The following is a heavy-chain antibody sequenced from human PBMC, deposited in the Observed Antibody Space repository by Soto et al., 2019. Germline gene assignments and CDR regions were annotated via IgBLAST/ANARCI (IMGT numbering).Heavy chain of an antibody. CDR2: IKHDGSEK. CDR1: GFTFSSYW. Sequence: EVQLVESGGGLVHLGGSRRLSCAASGFTFSSYWMTWVRQAPGKGLEWVANIKHDGSEKYYVDSVKGRFTISRDNARNSVFLEMKSLRAEDPAVYSCVRDRSGSYLEGFDYWGQGTLVTVSS. D-gene: IGHD1-26*01. J-gene: IGHJ4*02. V-gene: IGHV3-7*01. CDR3: VRDRSGSYLEGFDY.